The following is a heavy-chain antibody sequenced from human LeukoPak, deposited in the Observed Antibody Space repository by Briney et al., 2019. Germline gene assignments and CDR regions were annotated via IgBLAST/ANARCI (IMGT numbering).Heavy chain of an antibody. Sequence: GGSLRLSCAASGFTFTRYTMNWVRQAPGKGLEWVSSIGSSSTFIYYADSVKGRFTISRDNAKNSLFLQVNSLRADDTAVYYCAKAHPGFDYWGQGTLVTVSS. V-gene: IGHV3-21*01. CDR2: IGSSSTFI. CDR1: GFTFTRYT. CDR3: AKAHPGFDY. J-gene: IGHJ4*02.